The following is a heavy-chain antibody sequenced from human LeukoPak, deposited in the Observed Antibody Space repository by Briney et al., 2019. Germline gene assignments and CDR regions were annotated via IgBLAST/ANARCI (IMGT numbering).Heavy chain of an antibody. J-gene: IGHJ3*02. Sequence: GGSLRLSCAASGFTFSSYSMNWVRQAPGQGLEWVSYISSSSSTIYYADSVKGRFTISRDNAKNSLYLQMNSLRAEDTAVYYCARAYCGGDCSAYAFDIWGQGTMVTVSS. CDR2: ISSSSSTI. CDR3: ARAYCGGDCSAYAFDI. CDR1: GFTFSSYS. V-gene: IGHV3-48*04. D-gene: IGHD2-21*02.